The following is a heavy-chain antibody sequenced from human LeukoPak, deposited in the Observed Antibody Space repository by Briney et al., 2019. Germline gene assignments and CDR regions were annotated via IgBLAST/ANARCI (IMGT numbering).Heavy chain of an antibody. CDR3: ARLHYGGNYGYYYYMDV. CDR1: GGSFRGNY. J-gene: IGHJ6*03. CDR2: INHSGSI. Sequence: SETLSLTCAVYGGSFRGNYWSWIRQPPGKGLEWIGEINHSGSINYNPSLKSRVTISVDTSRNHFSLRLSSVTAADTAVYYCARLHYGGNYGYYYYMDVWGKGTTVTISS. D-gene: IGHD4-23*01. V-gene: IGHV4-34*01.